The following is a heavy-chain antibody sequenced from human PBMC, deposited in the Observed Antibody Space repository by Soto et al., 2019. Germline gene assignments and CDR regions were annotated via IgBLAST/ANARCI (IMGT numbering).Heavy chain of an antibody. CDR1: GFTFSSYG. CDR3: AKDPPSRLVGAYGDAFDI. V-gene: IGHV3-30*18. D-gene: IGHD1-26*01. Sequence: GGSLRLSCAASGFTFSSYGMHWVRQAPGKGLEWVAVISYDGSNKYYADSVKGRFTISRDNSKNTLYLQMNSLRAEDTAVYYCAKDPPSRLVGAYGDAFDIWGQGTMVTVSS. J-gene: IGHJ3*02. CDR2: ISYDGSNK.